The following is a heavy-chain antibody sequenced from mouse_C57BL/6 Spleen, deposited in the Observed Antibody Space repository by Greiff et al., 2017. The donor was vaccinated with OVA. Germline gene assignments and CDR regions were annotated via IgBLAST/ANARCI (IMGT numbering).Heavy chain of an antibody. CDR2: IYPSDSET. Sequence: VQLQQPGAELVRPGSSVKLSCKASGYTFTSYWMDWVKQRPGQGLEWIGNIYPSDSETHYNQKFKDKATLTVDKSSSTAYMQLSSLTSEDSAVYYCAREGGLRLSGFAYWGQGTLVTVSA. D-gene: IGHD1-1*01. V-gene: IGHV1-61*01. CDR3: AREGGLRLSGFAY. CDR1: GYTFTSYW. J-gene: IGHJ3*01.